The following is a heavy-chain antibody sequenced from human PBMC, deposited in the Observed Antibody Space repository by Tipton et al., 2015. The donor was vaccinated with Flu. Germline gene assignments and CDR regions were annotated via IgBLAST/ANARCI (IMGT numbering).Heavy chain of an antibody. Sequence: SLRLSCAAAGFSFSKYRMNWVRQAPGKGLEWVAFITSSSSTIYYADSVKGRFTISRDNAKNSLHLQMNSLRAEDTAVYYCVKDEAHITIFGNYIFEYWGQGTLVTVSS. V-gene: IGHV3-48*01. D-gene: IGHD3-3*01. CDR2: ITSSSSTI. CDR1: GFSFSKYR. J-gene: IGHJ4*02. CDR3: VKDEAHITIFGNYIFEY.